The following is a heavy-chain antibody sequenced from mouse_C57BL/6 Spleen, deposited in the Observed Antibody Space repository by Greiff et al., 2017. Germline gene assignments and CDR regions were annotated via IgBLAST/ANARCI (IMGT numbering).Heavy chain of an antibody. Sequence: QVQLQQSGAELVKPGASVTLSCKASGYTFTSYWMQWVKQTPGQGLEWIGEIDPSDSYTNYNQKFKGKATLTVDTSSSTAYMQLSSLTSEDSAVYYCAKRSYDYFDDGGQGTTLTVDS. J-gene: IGHJ2*01. CDR1: GYTFTSYW. CDR2: IDPSDSYT. CDR3: AKRSYDYFDD. V-gene: IGHV1-50*01. D-gene: IGHD1-1*01.